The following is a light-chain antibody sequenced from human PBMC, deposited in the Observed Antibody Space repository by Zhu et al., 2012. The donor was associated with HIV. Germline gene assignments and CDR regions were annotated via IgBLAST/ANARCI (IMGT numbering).Light chain of an antibody. Sequence: NVLTQSPGTLSLSPGDRATLSCRASQSVTNDYLAWYQQKPGQAPRLLIYGASSRATGIPDRFSGSGSGTDFILTISRVEPEDFAVYYCHQYLSSPETFGQGTKVEIK. CDR1: QSVTNDY. J-gene: IGKJ1*01. CDR2: GAS. V-gene: IGKV3-20*01. CDR3: HQYLSSPET.